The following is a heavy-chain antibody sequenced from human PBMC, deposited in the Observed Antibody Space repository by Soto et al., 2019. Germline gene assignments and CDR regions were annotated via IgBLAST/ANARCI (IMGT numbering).Heavy chain of an antibody. CDR2: ISYGGST. CDR1: GGSINSGGYC. CDR3: SRGILV. V-gene: IGHV4-31*01. Sequence: QVQLQESGPGLVKPSQTLSLTCTVSGGSINSGGYCWSWIRQHPGKGLDWIGCISYGGSTSYNPSLESPVNKSVDTSKNQFSLKLTSETAAGTAVYSCSRGILVWGQGALITVSS. J-gene: IGHJ4*02. D-gene: IGHD5-18*01.